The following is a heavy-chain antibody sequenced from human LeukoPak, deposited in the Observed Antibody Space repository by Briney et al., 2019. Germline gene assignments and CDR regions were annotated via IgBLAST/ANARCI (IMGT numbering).Heavy chain of an antibody. CDR2: IYHSGST. J-gene: IGHJ4*02. D-gene: IGHD2-2*01. V-gene: IGHV4-30-2*01. Sequence: SETLSLTCTVSGGSISSGGYYWSWIWQPPGKGLEWIGYIYHSGSTYYNPSLKSRVTISVDGSKNQFSLKLSSVTAADTAVYYCARGDIVVVPAANYFDYWGQGTLVTVSS. CDR1: GGSISSGGYY. CDR3: ARGDIVVVPAANYFDY.